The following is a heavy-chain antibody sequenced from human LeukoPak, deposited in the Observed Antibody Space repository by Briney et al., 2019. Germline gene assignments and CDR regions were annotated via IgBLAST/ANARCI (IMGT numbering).Heavy chain of an antibody. D-gene: IGHD6-6*01. Sequence: KPSETLSLTCAVYGGSFSGYYWSWIRQPPGKGLEWIGVINHSGSTNYNPSLKSRATISVDTSKNQFSLKLSSVTAADTAVYYYARGPRNHIAARFGLGRNWFVPWGQGTLVTVSS. CDR1: GGSFSGYY. J-gene: IGHJ5*02. CDR2: INHSGST. V-gene: IGHV4-34*01. CDR3: ARGPRNHIAARFGLGRNWFVP.